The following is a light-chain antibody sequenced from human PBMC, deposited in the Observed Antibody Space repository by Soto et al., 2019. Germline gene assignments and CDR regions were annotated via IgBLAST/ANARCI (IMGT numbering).Light chain of an antibody. CDR2: EDR. CDR1: KLGDKF. Sequence: SYELTQSPSVSVSPGQTASITCSGDKLGDKFAYWYQQKPGQSPVVVIYEDRKRPSGIPERFSGSNSGNTAILTISGTQAIDEADYYCQAWDSSSVVFGGGTKLPVL. CDR3: QAWDSSSVV. V-gene: IGLV3-1*01. J-gene: IGLJ2*01.